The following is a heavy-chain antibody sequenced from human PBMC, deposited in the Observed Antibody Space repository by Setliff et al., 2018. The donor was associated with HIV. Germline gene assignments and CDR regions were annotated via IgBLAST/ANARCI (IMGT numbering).Heavy chain of an antibody. Sequence: GESLKISCAACGFTFSSYEMNWVRQAPGKGLEWVSYISSSGSTIYYADSVKGRFTISRDNAKNSLYLQMNSLRAGDTAVYYCARAGWLQFAYWGQGTLXXVSS. CDR2: ISSSGSTI. D-gene: IGHD5-12*01. V-gene: IGHV3-48*03. CDR1: GFTFSSYE. J-gene: IGHJ4*02. CDR3: ARAGWLQFAY.